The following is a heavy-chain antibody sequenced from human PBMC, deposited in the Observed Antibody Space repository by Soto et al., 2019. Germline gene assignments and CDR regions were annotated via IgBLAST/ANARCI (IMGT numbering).Heavy chain of an antibody. J-gene: IGHJ6*02. Sequence: QVQLQQSGPRLVKPSETLSLTCTVSSGPDRSHNWGWIRQPPGRGLEWIGYVYYTGDTAYNPSLRSRASISADTSTNDLSLTPSSVTAADTAVYYCVRQGIDYLHGLVDVWGQGTTVSVSS. V-gene: IGHV4-59*08. D-gene: IGHD4-17*01. CDR2: VYYTGDT. CDR3: VRQGIDYLHGLVDV. CDR1: SGPDRSHN.